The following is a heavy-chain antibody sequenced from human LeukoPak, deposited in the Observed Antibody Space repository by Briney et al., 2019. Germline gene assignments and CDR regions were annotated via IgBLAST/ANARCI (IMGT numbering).Heavy chain of an antibody. Sequence: SETLSLTCTVSGGSISSYYWSWIRQPPGKGLEWIGYIYYSGSTNYNPSLKSRVTMSVDTSKNQFSLKLSSVTAADTAVYYCARQSSTWYYFDYWGQGTLVTVSS. D-gene: IGHD6-13*01. CDR2: IYYSGST. CDR1: GGSISSYY. CDR3: ARQSSTWYYFDY. V-gene: IGHV4-59*01. J-gene: IGHJ4*02.